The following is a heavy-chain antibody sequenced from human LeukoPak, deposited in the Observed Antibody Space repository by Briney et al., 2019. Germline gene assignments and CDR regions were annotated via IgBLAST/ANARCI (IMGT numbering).Heavy chain of an antibody. CDR1: GFTFSSYW. Sequence: GGSLRLSCAASGFTFSSYWMSWVRQAPGKGPEWVANIKQDGNEKYYVDSVKGRFTISRDNAKNSLYLQMNSLRAEDTAVYYCARRVPAAIVLVSSWFDPWGQGTLVTVSS. J-gene: IGHJ5*02. CDR2: IKQDGNEK. CDR3: ARRVPAAIVLVSSWFDP. V-gene: IGHV3-7*01. D-gene: IGHD2-2*01.